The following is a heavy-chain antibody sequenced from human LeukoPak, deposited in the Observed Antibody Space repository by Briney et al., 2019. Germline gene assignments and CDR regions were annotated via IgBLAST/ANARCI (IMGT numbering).Heavy chain of an antibody. Sequence: SETLSLTCTVSGYSISSGYYWGWIRQPPGKGLEWTGSIDHSGSTYYNPSLKSRITISVDTSKNQFSLKLSSVTAADTAVYYCARVPHGIDYWGQGTLVTVSS. D-gene: IGHD2-15*01. CDR3: ARVPHGIDY. CDR2: IDHSGST. V-gene: IGHV4-38-2*02. CDR1: GYSISSGYY. J-gene: IGHJ4*02.